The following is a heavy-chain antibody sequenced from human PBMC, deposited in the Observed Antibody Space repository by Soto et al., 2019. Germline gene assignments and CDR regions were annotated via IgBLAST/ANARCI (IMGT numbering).Heavy chain of an antibody. V-gene: IGHV1-69*13. D-gene: IGHD6-19*01. CDR3: ARHTGIAVSVYWLDX. J-gene: IGHJ5*02. CDR1: GGTFSSYA. CDR2: SIPIFGTA. Sequence: CSVKVSCKASGGTFSSYAISWVRQAPGQGLEWMGGSIPIFGTANYAHKFQGRVTVTSDESTSTDYMELSSLRSEDTAVYYCARHTGIAVSVYWLDXWGQGTPGTVSX.